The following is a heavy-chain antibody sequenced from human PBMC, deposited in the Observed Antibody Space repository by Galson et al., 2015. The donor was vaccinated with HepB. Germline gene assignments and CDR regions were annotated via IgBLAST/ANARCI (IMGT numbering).Heavy chain of an antibody. CDR2: IRRRGRTI. CDR1: GGTCGGYY. D-gene: IGHD6-19*01. J-gene: IGHJ4*02. CDR3: ARELAMAGTFDY. V-gene: IGHV3-11*01. Sequence: ALILGGAGAGGTCGGYYRGWGGQGPGARLDWVSYIRRRGRTISVADSLKGRFTISSDNAKNSLYLQISTLSVDDTAVYYCARELAMAGTFDYWGQGTLVTVSS.